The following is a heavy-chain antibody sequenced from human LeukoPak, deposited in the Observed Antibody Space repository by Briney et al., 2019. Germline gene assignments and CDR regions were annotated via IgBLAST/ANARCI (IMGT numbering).Heavy chain of an antibody. Sequence: SQTLSLTCTVSGGSISSGGYYWSRIRQHPGKGLEWIGYIYNSGSADFNPSLKSRGTISVDTSKNQFSLKLSSMTAADTAVYYCAGGSESDPVYFDYWGQGTLVTVSS. J-gene: IGHJ4*02. CDR3: AGGSESDPVYFDY. D-gene: IGHD3-3*01. CDR2: IYNSGSA. V-gene: IGHV4-31*03. CDR1: GGSISSGGYY.